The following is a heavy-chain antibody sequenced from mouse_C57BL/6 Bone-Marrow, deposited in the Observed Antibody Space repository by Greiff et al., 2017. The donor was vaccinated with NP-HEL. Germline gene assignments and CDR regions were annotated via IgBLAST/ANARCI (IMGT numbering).Heavy chain of an antibody. J-gene: IGHJ4*01. CDR3: ARVYYSNGDYYAMDY. Sequence: EVKLVESGGGLVKPGGSLKLSCAASGFTFSSYAMSWVRQTPEKRLEWVATISDGGSYTYYPDNVKGRFTISRDNAKNNLYLQMSHLKSEDTAMYYCARVYYSNGDYYAMDYWGQGTSVTVSS. D-gene: IGHD2-5*01. CDR1: GFTFSSYA. V-gene: IGHV5-4*03. CDR2: ISDGGSYT.